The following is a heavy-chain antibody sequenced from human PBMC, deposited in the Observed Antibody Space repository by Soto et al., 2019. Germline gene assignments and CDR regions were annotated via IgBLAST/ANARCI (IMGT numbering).Heavy chain of an antibody. Sequence: GGSLRLSCAASGFTFSTYAMSWVRQAPGKGLEWVSAIGRNGDSTYYADSVKGRFTISRDNSKNTLYLQMNSLRAEDTAVYYCAALEGDCSGGTCDAYYDTDVWGQGTSVTVAS. V-gene: IGHV3-23*01. CDR3: AALEGDCSGGTCDAYYDTDV. D-gene: IGHD2-15*01. J-gene: IGHJ6*02. CDR2: IGRNGDST. CDR1: GFTFSTYA.